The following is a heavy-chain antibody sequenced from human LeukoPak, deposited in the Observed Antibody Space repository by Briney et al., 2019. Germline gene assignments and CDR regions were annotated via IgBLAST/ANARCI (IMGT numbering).Heavy chain of an antibody. CDR1: GGSISSYY. D-gene: IGHD1-26*01. J-gene: IGHJ4*02. Sequence: PSETLSLTCTVSGGSISSYYWSWIRQPPGKGLEWIGYIYYSGSTNYNPSLKSRVTISVDTSKNQFSLKLSSVTAADTAVYYCARDGTRNVILGAEDGFDYWGQGTLVTVSS. CDR2: IYYSGST. V-gene: IGHV4-59*01. CDR3: ARDGTRNVILGAEDGFDY.